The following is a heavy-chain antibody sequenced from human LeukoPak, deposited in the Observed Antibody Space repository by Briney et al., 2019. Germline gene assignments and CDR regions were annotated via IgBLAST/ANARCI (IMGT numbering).Heavy chain of an antibody. Sequence: SETLSLTCTVSGGSISSYYGSCIRQPPGEGLEWVGYIYYSGSTNYNPSLKSPGTILGAKSKTQFSLKLSSVTAADTAVYCCARDRRASSSGWFHDAFDIWGQGTMFTVSS. V-gene: IGHV4-59*01. CDR1: GGSISSYY. D-gene: IGHD6-19*01. J-gene: IGHJ3*02. CDR2: IYYSGST. CDR3: ARDRRASSSGWFHDAFDI.